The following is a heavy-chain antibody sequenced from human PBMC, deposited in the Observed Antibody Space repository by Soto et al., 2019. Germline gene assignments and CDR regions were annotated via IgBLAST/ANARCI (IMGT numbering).Heavy chain of an antibody. D-gene: IGHD2-21*02. CDR3: ARDLWGYCGTDCYPLDV. Sequence: QVQLQESGPGLVKPSETLSLTCTVSGGTISRYYWSWIRQPPGKGLEWIGYMYNTGSTDYNPSFKSRVTTSVDTSKIQFSLKLNSVTAADSAVYYCARDLWGYCGTDCYPLDVWGQGTTVTVSS. V-gene: IGHV4-59*01. CDR2: MYNTGST. J-gene: IGHJ6*02. CDR1: GGTISRYY.